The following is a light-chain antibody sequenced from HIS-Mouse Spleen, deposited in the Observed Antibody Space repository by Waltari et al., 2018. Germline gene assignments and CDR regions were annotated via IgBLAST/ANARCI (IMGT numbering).Light chain of an antibody. Sequence: QSALTQPASVSGSPGQSITISCTGTSSDVGSYNLVSWYQQHPGKAPKLMIYEGSKRPSGVSNRVSGSSSGTMATLTISGAQVEDEADYYCYSTDSSGNHRVFGGGTKLTVL. V-gene: IGLV2-23*01. CDR1: SSDVGSYNL. J-gene: IGLJ2*01. CDR3: YSTDSSGNHRV. CDR2: EGS.